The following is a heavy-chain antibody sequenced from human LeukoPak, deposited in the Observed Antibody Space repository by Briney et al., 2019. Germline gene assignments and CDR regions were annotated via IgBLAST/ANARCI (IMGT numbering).Heavy chain of an antibody. Sequence: GRALRLSCAASGFTLSSYAMSWVRQAPGNGLECFSAISVSGNTYHADSVKGRFTMSRDSSKNTLYLQMNRLRAEDTAVYYCARGGAALPDYWGQGILVTVSS. V-gene: IGHV3-23*01. CDR1: GFTLSSYA. CDR2: ISVSGNT. D-gene: IGHD6-6*01. J-gene: IGHJ4*02. CDR3: ARGGAALPDY.